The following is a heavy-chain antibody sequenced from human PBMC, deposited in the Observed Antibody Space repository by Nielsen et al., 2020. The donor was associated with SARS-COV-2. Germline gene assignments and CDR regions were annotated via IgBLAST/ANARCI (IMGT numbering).Heavy chain of an antibody. J-gene: IGHJ4*02. CDR3: AKEGGPIYDTSGSFDS. V-gene: IGHV3-23*01. CDR2: ISGSGFTT. CDR1: GFTFNNFA. Sequence: GESLKISCAASGFTFNNFAMNWVRQAPGKGLERVSGISGSGFTTYYADSVKGRFTISRDNSKNTLYLQMNSLRAEDTAIYYCAKEGGPIYDTSGSFDSWGQGALVTVSS. D-gene: IGHD3-22*01.